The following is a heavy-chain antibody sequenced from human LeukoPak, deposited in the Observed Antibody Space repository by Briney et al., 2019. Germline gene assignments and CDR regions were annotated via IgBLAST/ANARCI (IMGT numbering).Heavy chain of an antibody. CDR1: GGSMNPYY. D-gene: IGHD3-10*01. CDR2: IYFTGST. Sequence: SETLSLTCTVSGGSMNPYYWTWIRQAPGKGLEWIGYIYFTGSTTYNPSLKSRVTFSVDRSTNQSSLKLTSVTAADTAVYYCAREGGNYYGSGSYGGYYYYLDVWGKGTTVTVSS. J-gene: IGHJ6*03. CDR3: AREGGNYYGSGSYGGYYYYLDV. V-gene: IGHV4-59*01.